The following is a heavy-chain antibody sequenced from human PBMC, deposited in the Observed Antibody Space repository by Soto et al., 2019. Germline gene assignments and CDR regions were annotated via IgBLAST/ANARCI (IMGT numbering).Heavy chain of an antibody. CDR2: IYYSGST. J-gene: IGHJ6*02. D-gene: IGHD5-18*01. CDR3: ARTDTAMVIRGMDG. Sequence: SETLSLTCSVSGGSISSYYWSWIRQAPGKGLEWIGYIYYSGSTNYNPSLKSRVTISVDTSKNQFSLNLRSVTAADSAVYYCARTDTAMVIRGMDGWGQGTTVTVSS. CDR1: GGSISSYY. V-gene: IGHV4-59*01.